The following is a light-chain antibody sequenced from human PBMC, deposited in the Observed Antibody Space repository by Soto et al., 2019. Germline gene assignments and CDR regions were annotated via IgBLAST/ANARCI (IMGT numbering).Light chain of an antibody. CDR3: QQYGISPLT. CDR2: DAS. CDR1: QSVSSRY. V-gene: IGKV3-20*01. J-gene: IGKJ4*01. Sequence: EIVLTQSPGTLSLSPGERATLSCRACQSVSSRYLAWYQQKPGQAPRLLIYDASSRATGIPDRFSGSGSGTDFTLTISRLEPEDFAVYYCQQYGISPLTFGGGTKVEIK.